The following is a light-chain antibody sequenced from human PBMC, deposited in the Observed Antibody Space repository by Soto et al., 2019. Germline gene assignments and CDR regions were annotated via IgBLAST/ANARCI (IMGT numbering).Light chain of an antibody. CDR2: EGN. CDR3: CSYANSRTVV. Sequence: QSVLTQPASVSGSPGQSITISCAGTSSDVGTYNLVSWYQQYPGKAPKLIIYEGNKRPSGVSNRFSGSRSGNTASLTISGLQTEDEADYYCCSYANSRTVVFGGGTKLTVL. V-gene: IGLV2-23*01. CDR1: SSDVGTYNL. J-gene: IGLJ2*01.